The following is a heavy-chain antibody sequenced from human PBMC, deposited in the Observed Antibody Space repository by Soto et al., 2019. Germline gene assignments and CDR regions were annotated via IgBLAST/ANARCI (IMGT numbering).Heavy chain of an antibody. Sequence: ASVKVSCKASGYTFTGYYMHWVRQAPGQGLEWMGWINPNSGGTNYAQKFQGWVTMTRDTSISTAYMELSRLRSDDTAVYYCERFYDTAYYYYGMDVWGQGTTVTVSS. CDR3: ERFYDTAYYYYGMDV. CDR2: INPNSGGT. J-gene: IGHJ6*02. CDR1: GYTFTGYY. D-gene: IGHD3-9*01. V-gene: IGHV1-2*04.